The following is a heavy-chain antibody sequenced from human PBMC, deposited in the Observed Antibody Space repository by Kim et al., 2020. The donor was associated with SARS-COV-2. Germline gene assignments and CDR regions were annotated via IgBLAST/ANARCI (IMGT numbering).Heavy chain of an antibody. D-gene: IGHD1-1*01. CDR3: AKDETFSLDRRSALN. CDR2: ISWSSGSI. V-gene: IGHV3-9*01. J-gene: IGHJ4*02. Sequence: GGSLRLSCAASGFTFDDYAMHWVRQAPGKGLEWVSGISWSSGSIGYADSVKGRFTISRDNAKNSLYLQMNSLRAEDTALYYCAKDETFSLDRRSALNWGQGTLVTVSS. CDR1: GFTFDDYA.